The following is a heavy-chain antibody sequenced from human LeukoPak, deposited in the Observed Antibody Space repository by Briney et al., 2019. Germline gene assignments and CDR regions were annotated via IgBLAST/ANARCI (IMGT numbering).Heavy chain of an antibody. CDR3: ASGHSGSYLGIDY. CDR1: GYTFTSYG. V-gene: IGHV1-46*01. J-gene: IGHJ4*02. Sequence: GASVKVSCKASGYTFTSYGISWVRQAPGQGLEWMGIINPSGGSTSYAQKFQGRVTMTRDTSTSTVYMELSSLRSEDTAVYYCASGHSGSYLGIDYWGQGTLVTVSS. CDR2: INPSGGST. D-gene: IGHD1-26*01.